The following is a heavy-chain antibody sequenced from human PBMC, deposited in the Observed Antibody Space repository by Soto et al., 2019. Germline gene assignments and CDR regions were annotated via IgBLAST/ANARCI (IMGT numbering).Heavy chain of an antibody. J-gene: IGHJ4*02. CDR2: ISTRSNSI. D-gene: IGHD2-15*01. Sequence: GGSLRLSCAASAFTFSRYSMNWVRQAPGKGPEWVAYISTRSNSIYYADSVKGRFTVSRDNAKNSLFLQMNSLRDEDTAVYFCARAKDIGLYSPFDYWGQGTLVTVS. CDR3: ARAKDIGLYSPFDY. CDR1: AFTFSRYS. V-gene: IGHV3-48*02.